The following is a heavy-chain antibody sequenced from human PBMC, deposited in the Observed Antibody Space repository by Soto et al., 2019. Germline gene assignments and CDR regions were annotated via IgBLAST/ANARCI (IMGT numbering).Heavy chain of an antibody. CDR3: ARGPLVEMATILVFDY. J-gene: IGHJ4*02. V-gene: IGHV1-69*10. CDR1: GYTFTSYT. Sequence: GASVKVSCKASGYTFTSYTISWVRQAPGQGLEWMGWIIAILGIANYAQKFQGRVTITADKSTSTAYMELSSLRSEDTAVYYCARGPLVEMATILVFDYWGQGTLVTVSS. D-gene: IGHD5-12*01. CDR2: IIAILGIA.